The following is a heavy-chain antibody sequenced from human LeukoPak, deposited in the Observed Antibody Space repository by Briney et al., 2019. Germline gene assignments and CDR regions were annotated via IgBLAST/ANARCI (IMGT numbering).Heavy chain of an antibody. CDR1: GFTFNSYG. V-gene: IGHV3-21*01. Sequence: GGSLRLSCAASGFTFNSYGMHWVRQAPGKGLEWVSSITGDSSYIYYADSVKGRFTISRDNAKNSLYLQMNSLRAEDTAVYYCARATHPGYWGQGALVAVSS. CDR3: ARATHPGY. CDR2: ITGDSSYI. J-gene: IGHJ4*02.